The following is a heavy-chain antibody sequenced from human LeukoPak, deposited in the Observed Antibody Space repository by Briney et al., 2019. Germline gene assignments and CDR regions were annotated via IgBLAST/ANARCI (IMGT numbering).Heavy chain of an antibody. CDR2: INAGNGNT. Sequence: ASVKVSCKASGYTFTSYAMHWVRQAPGQRLEWMGWINAGNGNTKYSQKFQGRVTMTRSTSMGTAYMELSSLKSEDTAVYYCARNYYDSSGYYDYWGQGTLVTVSS. J-gene: IGHJ4*02. CDR3: ARNYYDSSGYYDY. D-gene: IGHD3-22*01. CDR1: GYTFTSYA. V-gene: IGHV1-3*01.